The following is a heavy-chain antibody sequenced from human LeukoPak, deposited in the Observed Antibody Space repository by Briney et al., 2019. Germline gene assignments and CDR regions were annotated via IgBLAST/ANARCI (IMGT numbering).Heavy chain of an antibody. J-gene: IGHJ4*02. CDR3: TRRRARRDGYSY. CDR2: IIPSGST. V-gene: IGHV4-34*10. CDR1: GESFSSYY. D-gene: IGHD5-24*01. Sequence: SETLSLTCPVKGESFSSYYWSWIRQSPGTGLEWIAEIIPSGSTNHNPSLQSRVTMSVDTSKNQFYLNLTSVTDADTAVYYCTRRRARRDGYSYWGQGNLVTVSS.